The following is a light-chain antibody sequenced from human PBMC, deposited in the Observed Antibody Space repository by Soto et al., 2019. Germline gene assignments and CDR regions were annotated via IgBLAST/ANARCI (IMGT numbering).Light chain of an antibody. CDR3: SSYTSCSTVV. V-gene: IGLV2-14*01. CDR2: DVS. J-gene: IGLJ2*01. CDR1: SSDVGGYNY. Sequence: QSALTQPASVSGSPGPSFTISCTGTSSDVGGYNYVSWYQQHPGKAPKLMIYDVSNRPSGVSNRFSGSKSGNTASLTISGRQAEDEADYYCSSYTSCSTVVFGGGTKLTVL.